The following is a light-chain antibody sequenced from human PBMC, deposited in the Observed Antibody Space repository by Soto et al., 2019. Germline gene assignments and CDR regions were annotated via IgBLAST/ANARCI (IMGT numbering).Light chain of an antibody. CDR2: KVS. V-gene: IGKV2-30*02. Sequence: DVVMTQSPLSLPVTLGHPASISCRSSQSLVHRDGNTYVSWFQQMPGQPPTRLIYKVSQWDSGVQDRFGGSGSGTGFKLKISRVEAEDGGLYYGMQNTNWPQSVGQGTQLEIK. CDR3: MQNTNWPQS. J-gene: IGKJ2*01. CDR1: QSLVHRDGNTY.